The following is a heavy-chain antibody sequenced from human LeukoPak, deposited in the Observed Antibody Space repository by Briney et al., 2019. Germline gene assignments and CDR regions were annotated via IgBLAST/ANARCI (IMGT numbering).Heavy chain of an antibody. Sequence: GGSLRLSCRGSGFNFADYAMSWVRQAPGQGLEWVGLIRSRLYGGTAEYGASVKGRFTVPRDDSQGIAYLQMNSLKTDDTAVYYCSRGMTESGAKYYSDHWGQGTLVTVSS. CDR3: SRGMTESGAKYYSDH. J-gene: IGHJ4*02. V-gene: IGHV3-49*04. CDR2: IRSRLYGGTA. D-gene: IGHD4/OR15-4a*01. CDR1: GFNFADYA.